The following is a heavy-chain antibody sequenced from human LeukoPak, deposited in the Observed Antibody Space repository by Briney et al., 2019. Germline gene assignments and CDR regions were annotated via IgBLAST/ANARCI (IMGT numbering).Heavy chain of an antibody. Sequence: ASVKVSCKASGYTFTGYYLHWVRQAPGQGFEWMGWINPNSGGTNYAQKFQGRVTMTRDTSISTAYIELSRLRSNDTAVYYCARTMVRGVFNWFDPWGQGTLVTVSS. J-gene: IGHJ5*02. V-gene: IGHV1-2*02. D-gene: IGHD3-10*01. CDR2: INPNSGGT. CDR3: ARTMVRGVFNWFDP. CDR1: GYTFTGYY.